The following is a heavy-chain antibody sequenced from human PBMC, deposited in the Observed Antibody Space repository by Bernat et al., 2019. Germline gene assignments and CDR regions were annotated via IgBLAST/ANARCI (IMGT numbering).Heavy chain of an antibody. D-gene: IGHD3-16*02. V-gene: IGHV3-48*01. CDR1: GFTFSSYS. J-gene: IGHJ4*02. CDR3: AREITTDYDYVWGSYPFDY. CDR2: IIISSSTI. Sequence: VQLVESGGGLVQPGGSLRLSCAASGFTFSSYSMNWVRQAPGKGLEWVAYIIISSSTIYYADSVKGRFTISRDNAKNSLYLQMNSLRAEDTAVYYCAREITTDYDYVWGSYPFDYWGQGTLVTVSS.